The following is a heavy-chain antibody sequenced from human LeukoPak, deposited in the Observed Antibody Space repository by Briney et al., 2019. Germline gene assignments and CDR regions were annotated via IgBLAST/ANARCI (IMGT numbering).Heavy chain of an antibody. Sequence: GGSLRLSCAASGFTFSSYAMHWVRQAPGKGLEWVSAISGSGGSTYYADSVKGRFTISRDNSKNTLYLQMNSLRAEDTAVYYCAKDRYDSSGYYYFWGQGTLVTVSS. CDR3: AKDRYDSSGYYYF. J-gene: IGHJ4*02. D-gene: IGHD3-22*01. CDR1: GFTFSSYA. CDR2: ISGSGGST. V-gene: IGHV3-23*01.